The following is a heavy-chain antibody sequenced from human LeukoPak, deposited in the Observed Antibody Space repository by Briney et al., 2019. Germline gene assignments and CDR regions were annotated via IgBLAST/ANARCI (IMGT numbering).Heavy chain of an antibody. CDR2: ISGSGGST. CDR3: AKRYGQWLVWGFDY. V-gene: IGHV3-23*01. Sequence: SGGSLRLSCAASGFTFSSYGMSWVRQAPGKGLEWVSAISGSGGSTYYADSVKGRFTISRDNSKNTLYLQMNSLRAEDTAVYYCAKRYGQWLVWGFDYWGQGTLVTVSS. J-gene: IGHJ4*02. CDR1: GFTFSSYG. D-gene: IGHD6-19*01.